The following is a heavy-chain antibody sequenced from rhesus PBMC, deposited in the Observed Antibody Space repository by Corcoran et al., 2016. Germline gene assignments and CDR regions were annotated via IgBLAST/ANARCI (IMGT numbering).Heavy chain of an antibody. Sequence: EVQLVESGGGVVQPGGSLRLSCAASGFTFSSYWMNWVRQTPGKGLEWISAINSGGSGNYSADSVKDRFTISRNNSKNPLSLQRNSLRAEDTAVYYCAKDGYCTGSCCYGYYYGLDSWGQGVVVTVSS. V-gene: IGHV3S42*01. CDR1: GFTFSSYW. CDR3: AKDGYCTGSCCYGYYYGLDS. CDR2: INSGGSGN. D-gene: IGHD2-21*01. J-gene: IGHJ6*01.